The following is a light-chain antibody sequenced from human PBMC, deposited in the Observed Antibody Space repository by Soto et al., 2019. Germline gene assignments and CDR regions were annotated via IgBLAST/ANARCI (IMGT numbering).Light chain of an antibody. Sequence: DIQMTQSPSSLSASVGERVTITCRASQSIRSYLNWYQQKPGKAPKLLIYAASNLQSGVPSRFSGSGSGADFTLTINNLQPEDFATYYCQQSYRIPPITFGQGTRLEIK. CDR2: AAS. CDR3: QQSYRIPPIT. J-gene: IGKJ5*01. CDR1: QSIRSY. V-gene: IGKV1-39*01.